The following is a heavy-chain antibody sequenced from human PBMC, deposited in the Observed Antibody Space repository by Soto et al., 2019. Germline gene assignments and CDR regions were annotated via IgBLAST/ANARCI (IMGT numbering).Heavy chain of an antibody. V-gene: IGHV3-30*18. D-gene: IGHD3-3*01. Sequence: QVPLVESGGGVVQPGRSLRLSCAASGFTFSSYGMHWVRQAPGKGLEWVAVISYDGSNKYYADSVKGRFTISRDNSKNTLYLQMNSLRAEDTAVYYCAKGRRSSYYFDYWGQGTLVTVSS. CDR3: AKGRRSSYYFDY. J-gene: IGHJ4*02. CDR1: GFTFSSYG. CDR2: ISYDGSNK.